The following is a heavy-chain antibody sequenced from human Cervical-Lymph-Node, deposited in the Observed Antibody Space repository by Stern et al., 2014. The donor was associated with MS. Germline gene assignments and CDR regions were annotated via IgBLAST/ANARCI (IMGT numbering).Heavy chain of an antibody. Sequence: QDQLVQSGAEVKKPGASVKVSCRASGYTFRSYAVHWVRQAPGQRPEWVGWINPGNGNTRYSQKFQGRVTITRDTSANVAYLELSSLRSQDTAVYYCARDLKEGNIMYYYGLDVWGQGTTVTVSS. CDR2: INPGNGNT. CDR3: ARDLKEGNIMYYYGLDV. V-gene: IGHV1-3*01. J-gene: IGHJ6*01. D-gene: IGHD2/OR15-2a*01. CDR1: GYTFRSYA.